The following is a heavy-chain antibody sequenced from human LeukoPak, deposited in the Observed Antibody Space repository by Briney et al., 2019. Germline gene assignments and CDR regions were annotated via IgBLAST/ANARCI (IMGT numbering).Heavy chain of an antibody. CDR1: GYTFTGYY. J-gene: IGHJ4*02. V-gene: IGHV1-2*02. D-gene: IGHD7-27*01. CDR2: INPNSGGT. CDR3: ARDLTGGLAPH. Sequence: ASVKVSCKASGYTFTGYYMHWVRQAPGQGLEWMGWINPNSGGTNYAQKFQGRVTMTRDTSTSTVYMELSSLRSEDTAVYYCARDLTGGLAPHWGQGTLVTVSS.